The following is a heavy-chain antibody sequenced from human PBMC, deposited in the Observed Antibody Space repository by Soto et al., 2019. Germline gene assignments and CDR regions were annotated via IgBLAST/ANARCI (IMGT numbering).Heavy chain of an antibody. CDR3: ARDTKMLAPLIYMDH. Sequence: GGSLRLSCAASGFTFNICSMNWVRQAPGKGLEWVSSISSRSSNIDYADSVKGRFTISRDNANNSLYLQMNNLSADDTAVYYCARDTKMLAPLIYMDHWGRGTLVTVSS. D-gene: IGHD3-22*01. CDR1: GFTFNICS. V-gene: IGHV3-21*01. CDR2: ISSRSSNI. J-gene: IGHJ4*02.